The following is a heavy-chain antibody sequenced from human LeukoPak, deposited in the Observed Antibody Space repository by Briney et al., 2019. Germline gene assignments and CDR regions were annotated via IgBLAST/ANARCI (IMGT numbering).Heavy chain of an antibody. J-gene: IGHJ3*02. D-gene: IGHD4-11*01. CDR2: ISSSSSYI. Sequence: GGSLRLSCAGSGFTFSSYSMNWVRQAPGKGLEWVSSISSSSSYIYYADSVKGLFTISRDNARNPPYLQVNNLRVEDTAVYYCARGYTNYGYVFDIWGQGTMVTVSS. V-gene: IGHV3-21*04. CDR3: ARGYTNYGYVFDI. CDR1: GFTFSSYS.